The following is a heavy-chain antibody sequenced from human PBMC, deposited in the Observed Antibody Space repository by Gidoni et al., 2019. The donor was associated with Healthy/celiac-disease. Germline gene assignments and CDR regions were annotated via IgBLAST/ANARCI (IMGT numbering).Heavy chain of an antibody. J-gene: IGHJ4*02. CDR1: GFTFSSYA. V-gene: IGHV3-23*01. CDR2: ISGSGGST. D-gene: IGHD6-13*01. CDR3: AKGAGIAAAPFDY. Sequence: EVQLLESGGGLVQPGGSLRLSCAASGFTFSSYARSWVRQAPGKGLEWCSAISGSGGSTYYADSVKGRFTISGDNSKNTLYLQMNSLRAEDTAVYYCAKGAGIAAAPFDYWGQGTLVTVSS.